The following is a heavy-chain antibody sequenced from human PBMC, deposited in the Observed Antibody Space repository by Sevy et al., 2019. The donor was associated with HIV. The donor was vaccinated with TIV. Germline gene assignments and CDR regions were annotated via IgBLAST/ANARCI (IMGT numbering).Heavy chain of an antibody. D-gene: IGHD2-15*01. CDR1: GFTFSSYA. CDR3: ARDSGNSGDAFDI. CDR2: ISYDGSNK. J-gene: IGHJ3*02. Sequence: GGSLRLSCAASGFTFSSYAMHWVRQAPGKGLEWVAVISYDGSNKYYAHSVKGRFTISRDNSKNTLYLQMNSLRAEDTAVYYCARDSGNSGDAFDIWGQGTMVTVSS. V-gene: IGHV3-30-3*01.